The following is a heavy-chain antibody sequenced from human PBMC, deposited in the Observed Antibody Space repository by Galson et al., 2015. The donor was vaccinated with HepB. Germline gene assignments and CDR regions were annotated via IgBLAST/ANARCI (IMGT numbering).Heavy chain of an antibody. Sequence: SLRLSCAASGFTLSSYAMHWVRQAPGKGLEYVSAISSNGGSTYYADSVKGRFTISRDNSKNTLYLQMSSLRAEDTAVYYCVTTVVTATWDAFDIWGQGTMVTVSS. D-gene: IGHD2-21*02. J-gene: IGHJ3*02. V-gene: IGHV3-64D*06. CDR1: GFTLSSYA. CDR2: ISSNGGST. CDR3: VTTVVTATWDAFDI.